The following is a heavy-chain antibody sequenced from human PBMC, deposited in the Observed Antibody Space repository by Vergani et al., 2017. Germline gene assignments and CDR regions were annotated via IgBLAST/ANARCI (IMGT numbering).Heavy chain of an antibody. D-gene: IGHD3-10*01. CDR1: GGPISSSSYY. CDR2: IYYSGST. V-gene: IGHV4-39*01. J-gene: IGHJ4*02. Sequence: QLQLQESGPGLVKLSETLSPTCTVPGGPISSSSYYWGWIRQPPGKGLEWIGSIYYSGSTYYNPSLKSRVTISVDTSKNQFSLKLSSVTAADTAVYYCARRTTMVRGVLEIARYYFDYWGQGTLVTVSS. CDR3: ARRTTMVRGVLEIARYYFDY.